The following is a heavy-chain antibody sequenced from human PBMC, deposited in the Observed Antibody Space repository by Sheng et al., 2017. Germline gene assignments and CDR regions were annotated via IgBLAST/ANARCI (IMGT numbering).Heavy chain of an antibody. V-gene: IGHV4-39*07. Sequence: QLQLQESAPGLVKPSETLSLTCTVSGGSISSSSYYWGWIRQPPGKGLEWIGSIYYSGSAYFNPSLKSRVTISVDTSKNQFSLKLSSVTAADTAVYYCARLNWLELKRAFDIWGQGDNGHRLF. CDR2: IYYSGSA. CDR1: GGSISSSSYY. D-gene: IGHD1-7*01. J-gene: IGHJ3*02. CDR3: ARLNWLELKRAFDI.